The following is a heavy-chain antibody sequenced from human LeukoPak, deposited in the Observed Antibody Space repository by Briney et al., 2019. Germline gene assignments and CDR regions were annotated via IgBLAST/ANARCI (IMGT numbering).Heavy chain of an antibody. J-gene: IGHJ4*02. D-gene: IGHD1-26*01. V-gene: IGHV2-70*13. CDR3: TRTYSGSYPVHY. CDR2: IDWDADT. Sequence: VSGPALVKPTKTLTLTCTFSGFSLSTSGMCVSWIRQPPGKALEWLALIDWDADTYYSTSLKTRLTISKDTSKNQVVLTMTNMDPVDTATYYCTRTYSGSYPVHYWGQGTLVTVSS. CDR1: GFSLSTSGMC.